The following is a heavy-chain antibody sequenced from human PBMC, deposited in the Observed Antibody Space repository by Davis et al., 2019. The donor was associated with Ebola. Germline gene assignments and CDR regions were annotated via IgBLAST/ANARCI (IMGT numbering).Heavy chain of an antibody. J-gene: IGHJ4*02. D-gene: IGHD3-3*01. V-gene: IGHV3-30-3*01. Sequence: PGGSLRLSCAASGFTFSSYAMHWVRQAPGKGLEWVAVISYDGSNKYYADSVKGRFTISRDNSKNTLYLQMNSLRAEDTAVHYCARDPVLRFLEWFFDYWGQGTLVTVSS. CDR2: ISYDGSNK. CDR3: ARDPVLRFLEWFFDY. CDR1: GFTFSSYA.